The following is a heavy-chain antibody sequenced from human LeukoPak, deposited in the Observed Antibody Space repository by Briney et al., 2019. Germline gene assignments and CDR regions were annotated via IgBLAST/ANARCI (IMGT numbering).Heavy chain of an antibody. CDR1: GLTFSSYA. V-gene: IGHV3-30-3*01. J-gene: IGHJ6*02. D-gene: IGHD4-11*01. Sequence: GGSLRLSCAASGLTFSSYAMHWVRQAPGKGLEWVAVISYDGSNKYYADSVKGRFTISRDNSKNTLHLQMNSLRAEDTAVYYCARDQLTTVTTSHYYYGMDVWGQGTTVTVSS. CDR3: ARDQLTTVTTSHYYYGMDV. CDR2: ISYDGSNK.